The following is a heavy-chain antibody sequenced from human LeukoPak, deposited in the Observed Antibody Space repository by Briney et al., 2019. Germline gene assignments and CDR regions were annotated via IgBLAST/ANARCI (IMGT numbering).Heavy chain of an antibody. CDR2: INPNSGGT. Sequence: ASVKVSCKASGYTFTGYYMHWVRQAPGQGLEWMGWINPNSGGTNYAQKFQGRVTMTRDTSISTAYMELSRLRSDDTAVCYCARSGILTGYYHYGMDVWGQGTTVTVSS. D-gene: IGHD3-9*01. J-gene: IGHJ6*02. CDR3: ARSGILTGYYHYGMDV. CDR1: GYTFTGYY. V-gene: IGHV1-2*02.